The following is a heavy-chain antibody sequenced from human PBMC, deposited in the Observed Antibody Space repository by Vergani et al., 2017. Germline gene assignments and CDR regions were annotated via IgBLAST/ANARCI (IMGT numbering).Heavy chain of an antibody. Sequence: VQLVESGGGLVKPGGSLRLSCAASGFTFSNYGMHWVRQAPGKGLEWVTFIRYDGRNTYYADSVKGRFTISRDNSKNTLFLQMNSLRPEDTAVYYCARDTVTGSRYFDYWGQGTLVTVSS. CDR3: ARDTVTGSRYFDY. CDR1: GFTFSNYG. D-gene: IGHD6-19*01. V-gene: IGHV3-30*02. J-gene: IGHJ4*02. CDR2: IRYDGRNT.